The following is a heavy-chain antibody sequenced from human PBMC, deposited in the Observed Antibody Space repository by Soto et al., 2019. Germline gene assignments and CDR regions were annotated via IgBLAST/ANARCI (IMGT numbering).Heavy chain of an antibody. D-gene: IGHD3-22*01. J-gene: IGHJ4*02. CDR3: ARGWGYDSNDYYYAY. V-gene: IGHV1-69*01. CDR2: IIPIFGTA. Sequence: QVQLVQSGAEVRKPGSSVKVSCKASGGTFSRHAISWVRQAPGQGLEWMGGIIPIFGTANHAQKFQGRVMIIGDESTSTVYMELSSLRSEDTAMYYCARGWGYDSNDYYYAYWGQGTLVIVSS. CDR1: GGTFSRHA.